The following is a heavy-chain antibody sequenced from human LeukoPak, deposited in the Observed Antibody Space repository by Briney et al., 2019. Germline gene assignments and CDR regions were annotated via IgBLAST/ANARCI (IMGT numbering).Heavy chain of an antibody. CDR1: SVSISTSNYY. D-gene: IGHD6-13*01. Sequence: SETLSLTCTVSSVSISTSNYYWGWVRQPPGKALEWIGNIFYSGSTYYSPSLKSRVTISLDTSRNQFSLKLNSVTAADTAVYYCARLTSSWYQDWYFDLWGRGTLVTVSS. V-gene: IGHV4-39*07. CDR3: ARLTSSWYQDWYFDL. CDR2: IFYSGST. J-gene: IGHJ2*01.